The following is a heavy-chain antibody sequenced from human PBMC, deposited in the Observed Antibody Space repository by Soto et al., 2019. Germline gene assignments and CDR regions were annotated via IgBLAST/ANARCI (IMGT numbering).Heavy chain of an antibody. CDR3: ARHVGNSPPGS. J-gene: IGHJ4*02. V-gene: IGHV4-39*01. Sequence: PSEPHCLTDTASGGSLSHSNYHWGWIRQPPGKGLEWIGSMYYSGSTYYNPSLKSRVTISVDTSKNQFSLKLTSVTAADTAVYHCARHVGNSPPGSWGQGTLVTVSS. D-gene: IGHD1-26*01. CDR1: GGSLSHSNYH. CDR2: MYYSGST.